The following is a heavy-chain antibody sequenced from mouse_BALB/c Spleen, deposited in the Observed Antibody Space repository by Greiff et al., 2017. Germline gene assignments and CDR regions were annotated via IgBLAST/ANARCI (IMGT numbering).Heavy chain of an antibody. CDR1: GFTFSSYA. J-gene: IGHJ4*01. Sequence: EVKLVESGGGSVKPGGSLKLSCAASGFTFSSYAMSWVRQTPEKRLEWVATISSGGSYTYYPDSVKGRFTISRDNAKNTLYLQMSSLRSEDTAMYYCARHDGNYMDYWGQGTSVTVSS. V-gene: IGHV5-9-3*01. CDR3: ARHDGNYMDY. D-gene: IGHD2-1*01. CDR2: ISSGGSYT.